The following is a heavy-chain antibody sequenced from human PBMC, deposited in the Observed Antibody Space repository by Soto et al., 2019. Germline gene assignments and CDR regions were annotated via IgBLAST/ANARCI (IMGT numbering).Heavy chain of an antibody. CDR1: GGSFIGYY. J-gene: IGHJ6*02. CDR2: INHSGST. V-gene: IGHV4-34*01. CDR3: ARGGKRRVVVPAAMCGAARPNYSYGMDV. Sequence: SETLSLTCAVSGGSFIGYYWSWIRQPPGKRLKWIGEINHSGSTNYNPSLKSRVTISVDTSKNQFSLKLSSVTAADTAVYYCARGGKRRVVVPAAMCGAARPNYSYGMDVSRHEATVTGSS. D-gene: IGHD2-2*01.